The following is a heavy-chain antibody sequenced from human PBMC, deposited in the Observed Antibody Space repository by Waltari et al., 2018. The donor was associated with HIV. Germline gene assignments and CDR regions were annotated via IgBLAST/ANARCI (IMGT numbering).Heavy chain of an antibody. V-gene: IGHV3-23*01. J-gene: IGHJ4*02. CDR1: GFTFSSYA. CDR3: ANYFSDWYVDY. Sequence: EVRLLESGGDLVQPGGSLRLSCAASGFTFSSYAMSWVRQAPGKGQGGVLAISGGKHCTYYAVCVKSRVTITRNNSKSTLYLQMNSLRAEDTAVYYCANYFSDWYVDYWGQGTLVTVSS. CDR2: ISGGKHCT. D-gene: IGHD6-19*01.